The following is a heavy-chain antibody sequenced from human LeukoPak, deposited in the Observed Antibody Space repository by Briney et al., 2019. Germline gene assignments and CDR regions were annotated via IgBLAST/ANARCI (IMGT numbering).Heavy chain of an antibody. CDR3: ARDGDCSSTSCYGDYYYYGMDV. CDR1: GYTFTSYG. D-gene: IGHD2-2*01. Sequence: ASVKVSCKASGYTFTSYGISWVRQAPGQGLEWMGWISAYNGNTNYAQKLQGRVTMTTDTSTSTAYMELRSLRSDDTAVYYCARDGDCSSTSCYGDYYYYGMDVWGQGTTVTVSS. CDR2: ISAYNGNT. J-gene: IGHJ6*02. V-gene: IGHV1-18*01.